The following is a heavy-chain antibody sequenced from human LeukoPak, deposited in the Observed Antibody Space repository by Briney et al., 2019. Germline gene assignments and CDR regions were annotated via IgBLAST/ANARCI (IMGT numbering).Heavy chain of an antibody. Sequence: PSETLSLTCTVSGGSISSYYWSWIRQPPGKGLEWIGYIYYSGNTNYNPSLKSRVTISVDTSKNQFSLKLSSVTAADTAVYYCARVMISGSYTPLTVDYWGQGTLVTVSS. CDR1: GGSISSYY. D-gene: IGHD1-26*01. CDR3: ARVMISGSYTPLTVDY. J-gene: IGHJ4*02. CDR2: IYYSGNT. V-gene: IGHV4-59*01.